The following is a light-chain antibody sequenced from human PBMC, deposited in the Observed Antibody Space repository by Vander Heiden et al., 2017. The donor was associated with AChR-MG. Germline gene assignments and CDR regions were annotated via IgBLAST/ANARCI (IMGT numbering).Light chain of an antibody. J-gene: IGLJ3*02. V-gene: IGLV1-44*01. CDR2: TPN. CDR3: ASWDDGLNGWV. CDR1: SSSIGSNT. Sequence: QSVLTQPPSASGTPGQRVIISCSGSSSSIGSNTVHWYQHLPGAAPKLLIYTPNQRPSGVPDRFSGSKSGTSASLAISGLQSEDEAQYYCASWDDGLNGWVFGGGTKLTVL.